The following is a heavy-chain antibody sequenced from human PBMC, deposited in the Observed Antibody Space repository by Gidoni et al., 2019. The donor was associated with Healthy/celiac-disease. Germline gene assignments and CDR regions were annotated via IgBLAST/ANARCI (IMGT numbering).Heavy chain of an antibody. CDR2: IGSSSSTI. CDR1: AFTFSSYS. Sequence: EVQLVESGGGLVTPGGSLRLSCTASAFTFSSYSMNWVRQAPGKGLEWVSQIGSSSSTIYYADSVKGRFTISRDNAKKSLFLQMNSLRVEDTAVYYCARLWPGGFDLWGRGTLVTVSS. J-gene: IGHJ2*01. CDR3: ARLWPGGFDL. V-gene: IGHV3-48*01. D-gene: IGHD2-21*01.